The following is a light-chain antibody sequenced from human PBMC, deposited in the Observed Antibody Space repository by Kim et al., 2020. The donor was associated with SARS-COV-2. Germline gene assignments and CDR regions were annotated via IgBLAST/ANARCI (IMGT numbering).Light chain of an antibody. CDR2: VAS. CDR1: QSVIDS. J-gene: IGKJ1*01. V-gene: IGKV1-27*01. Sequence: ASVGERVAISCRARQSVIDSIAWCLRRPGKGPQSLIYVASPFHSGVPSRCSGSGSGTDITLTISSLRPEDVAPFYCQKYISAPWTLGEETKVEIK. CDR3: QKYISAPWT.